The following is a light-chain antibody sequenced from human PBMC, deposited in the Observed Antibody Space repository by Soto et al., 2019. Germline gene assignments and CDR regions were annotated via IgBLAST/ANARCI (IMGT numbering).Light chain of an antibody. CDR3: QQSYRTPYT. J-gene: IGKJ2*01. V-gene: IGKV1-39*01. CDR2: DAS. Sequence: DIQMTQSPSSLSASVGDRVTITCRASQGISTYLVWYQQRQGRAPKLLIYDASSLLSGVPSRFSGSGSGTEFTPTISSLQPKDLATYYCQQSYRTPYTFGQGTKLETK. CDR1: QGISTY.